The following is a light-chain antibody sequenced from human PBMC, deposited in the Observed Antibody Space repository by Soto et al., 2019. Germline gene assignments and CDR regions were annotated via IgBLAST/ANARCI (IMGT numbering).Light chain of an antibody. V-gene: IGLV2-14*01. CDR1: SSDVGGYNY. CDR3: CSRTSSSIYV. Sequence: QSALTQPASVSGSPGQSITISCTGTSSDVGGYNYVSWYQQHPGKAPKLMIYEVSNRPSGVSNRFSGSKSGNTASLTISGLQAEDEADYYCCSRTSSSIYVFGTGTKLTVL. CDR2: EVS. J-gene: IGLJ1*01.